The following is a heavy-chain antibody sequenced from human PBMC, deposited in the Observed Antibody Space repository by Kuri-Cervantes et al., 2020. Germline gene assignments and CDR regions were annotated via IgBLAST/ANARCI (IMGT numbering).Heavy chain of an antibody. Sequence: SETLSLTCAVSGGSISSSNWWSWVRQPPGRGLEWIGEIYHSGSTNYNPSLKSRVTISVDKSKNQFSLKLSSVTAADTAVYYCAREGIAAAGYDYWGQGTLVTVSS. CDR3: AREGIAAAGYDY. V-gene: IGHV4-4*02. CDR1: GGSISSSNW. J-gene: IGHJ4*02. D-gene: IGHD6-13*01. CDR2: IYHSGST.